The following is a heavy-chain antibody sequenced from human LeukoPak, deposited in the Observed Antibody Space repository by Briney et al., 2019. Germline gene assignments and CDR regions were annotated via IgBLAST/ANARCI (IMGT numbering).Heavy chain of an antibody. Sequence: GGSLRLSCVASGLTVSSKYMNWVRQTPGKGLEWVSIIYSGGSTYYADSVEGRFTISRDNSKNTVFLQMNSLRAEDTATYYCATSVTIGLFDFWGQGTLVTVSP. CDR3: ATSVTIGLFDF. V-gene: IGHV3-66*01. J-gene: IGHJ4*02. D-gene: IGHD2-15*01. CDR2: IYSGGST. CDR1: GLTVSSKY.